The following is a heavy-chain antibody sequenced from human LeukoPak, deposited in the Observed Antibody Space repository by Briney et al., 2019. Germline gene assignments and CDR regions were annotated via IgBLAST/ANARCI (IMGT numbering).Heavy chain of an antibody. CDR2: ISSNGGST. CDR1: GFTSSSYA. CDR3: VKPQPGGGFDY. V-gene: IGHV3-64D*09. D-gene: IGHD1-14*01. Sequence: PGGSLRLSCSASGFTSSSYAMHWVRQAPGKGLEYVSAISSNGGSTYYADSVKGRFTISRDNSKNTLYLQMSSLRAEDTAVYYCVKPQPGGGFDYWGQGTLVTVSS. J-gene: IGHJ4*02.